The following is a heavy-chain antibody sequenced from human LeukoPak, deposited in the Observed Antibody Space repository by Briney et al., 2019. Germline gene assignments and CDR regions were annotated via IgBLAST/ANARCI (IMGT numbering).Heavy chain of an antibody. CDR3: ARDLVAAFDI. CDR2: ISSSSSSYI. V-gene: IGHV3-21*01. Sequence: NPGGSLRLSCAASGFTFSSYSMNRVRQAPGKGLEWVSSISSSSSSYIYYADSVKGRFTISRDNAKNSLYLQMDSLRAEDTAVYYCARDLVAAFDIWGQGTMVTVSS. CDR1: GFTFSSYS. D-gene: IGHD2-15*01. J-gene: IGHJ3*02.